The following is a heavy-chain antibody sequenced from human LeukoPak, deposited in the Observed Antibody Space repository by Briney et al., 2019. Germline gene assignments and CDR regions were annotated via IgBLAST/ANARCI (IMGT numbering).Heavy chain of an antibody. CDR1: GYTFTGYC. J-gene: IGHJ5*02. CDR2: INPNSGDT. CDR3: ARGLGWDSGTYLGA. V-gene: IGHV1-2*02. Sequence: ASVKLSCKSSGYTFTGYCMDWMRQAPGQGLEWMGWINPNSGDTNYAQKFQVRVSMTRDTSISTAYMDLSGLRSDDTALYYCARGLGWDSGTYLGAWGQGTLVTVSS. D-gene: IGHD1-26*01.